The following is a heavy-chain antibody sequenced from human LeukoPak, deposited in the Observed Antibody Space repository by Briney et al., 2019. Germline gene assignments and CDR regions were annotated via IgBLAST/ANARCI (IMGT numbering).Heavy chain of an antibody. CDR3: ARAPGYYMDV. D-gene: IGHD3-10*01. CDR1: GDSISSGSYY. V-gene: IGHV4-61*02. Sequence: PSQTLSLTCTVSGDSISSGSYYWSWIRQPAGEGLEWIGRIYSSGRTHYSPSLKSRVAISVDTSKNQFSLKLSSVTAADTAVYYCARAPGYYMDVWGKGTTVTISS. CDR2: IYSSGRT. J-gene: IGHJ6*03.